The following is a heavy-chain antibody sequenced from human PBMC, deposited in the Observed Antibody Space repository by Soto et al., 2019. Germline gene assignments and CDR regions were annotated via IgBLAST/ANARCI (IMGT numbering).Heavy chain of an antibody. J-gene: IGHJ4*02. CDR3: ARESVSGSSSSDFDY. CDR1: GFTFSSYS. Sequence: EVQLVESGGGLVKPGGSLRLSCAASGFTFSSYSMNWVRQAPGKGLEWVSSISSSSSYIYYADSVKGRFTISRDNAKNSLYLQMNSLRAEDTAVYYCARESVSGSSSSDFDYWGQGTLVTVSS. V-gene: IGHV3-21*01. D-gene: IGHD6-6*01. CDR2: ISSSSSYI.